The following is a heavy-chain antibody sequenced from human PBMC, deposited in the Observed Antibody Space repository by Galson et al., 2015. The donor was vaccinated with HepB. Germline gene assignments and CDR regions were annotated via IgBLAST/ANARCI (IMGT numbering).Heavy chain of an antibody. CDR1: GFIFRHHA. V-gene: IGHV3-23*01. J-gene: IGHJ5*02. CDR3: VKEGPWFGGDWFDP. D-gene: IGHD3-16*01. CDR2: INGRGSTR. Sequence: SLRLSCAGSGFIFRHHAMAWIRQAPGKGLEWVSGINGRGSTRSYSDAVKGRFSISRDNSKDTVFLQMDNLRAEDTAVYYYVKEGPWFGGDWFDPWGQGALVTVS.